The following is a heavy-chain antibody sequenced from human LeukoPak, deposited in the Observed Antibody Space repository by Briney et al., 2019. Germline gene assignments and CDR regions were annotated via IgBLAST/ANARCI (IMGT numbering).Heavy chain of an antibody. Sequence: GGSLRLSCAASGFTFSSYWMHWVRQAPGKGLVWGSRINTDGSSTSYADSVKGRFTISRDNAKNTLYLQMNSLRAEDTAVYYCARDRDSSGWSGGFDYWGQGTLVTVSS. V-gene: IGHV3-74*01. D-gene: IGHD6-19*01. J-gene: IGHJ4*02. CDR3: ARDRDSSGWSGGFDY. CDR1: GFTFSSYW. CDR2: INTDGSST.